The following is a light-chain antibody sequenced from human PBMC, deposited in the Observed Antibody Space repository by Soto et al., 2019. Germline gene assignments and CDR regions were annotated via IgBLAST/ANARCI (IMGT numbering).Light chain of an antibody. CDR2: NAN. Sequence: QAVVTREPSLTVSPGGTVTLTCASSTGAVTSGNHPSWFQQRPGQPPRALIYNANYKHSWTPARFSGSLLGGKAALTLSGAQPEDEAEYYCLLYPGGGWVFGGGTQLTVL. CDR3: LLYPGGGWV. V-gene: IGLV7-43*01. CDR1: TGAVTSGNH. J-gene: IGLJ3*02.